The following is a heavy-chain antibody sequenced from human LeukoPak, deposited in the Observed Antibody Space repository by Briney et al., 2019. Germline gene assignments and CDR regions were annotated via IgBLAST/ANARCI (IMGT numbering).Heavy chain of an antibody. CDR3: ARVLWFGEFWYYFDY. J-gene: IGHJ4*02. CDR1: DGSISSYY. V-gene: IGHV4-59*01. Sequence: MTSETLSLTCSVSDGSISSYYWSWIRQPPGKGLEWIGYIYYSGTTNYNPSLKSRLTISVDTSKNQFSLKLSSVTPADTAVYYCARVLWFGEFWYYFDYWGQGTLVTVSS. D-gene: IGHD3-10*01. CDR2: IYYSGTT.